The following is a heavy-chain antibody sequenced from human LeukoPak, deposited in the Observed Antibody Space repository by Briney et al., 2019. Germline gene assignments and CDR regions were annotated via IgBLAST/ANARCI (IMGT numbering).Heavy chain of an antibody. Sequence: GASVKVSCAASGYGFTGYFMHWVRQAPGQGLEWMGWINPDSGGTNYAQKFRGRVTLTRDTSIYTAYMELSRLRSDDTAVYYCVRDLFFAAAEREGDDYWGQGTLVTVSS. CDR3: VRDLFFAAAEREGDDY. V-gene: IGHV1-2*02. D-gene: IGHD6-13*01. CDR1: GYGFTGYF. J-gene: IGHJ4*02. CDR2: INPDSGGT.